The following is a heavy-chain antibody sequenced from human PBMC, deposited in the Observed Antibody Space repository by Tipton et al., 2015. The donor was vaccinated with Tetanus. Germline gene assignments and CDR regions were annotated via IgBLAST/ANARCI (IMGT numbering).Heavy chain of an antibody. Sequence: LVKPTQTLSLTCSVSGASISGSPHFWNWIRHQPGKGLEWIGYIYYSGSTYYNPSLESRVTISVDTSKNQFSLKLTSVTAADTAVYYCARHLTYTYTSRYFDYWGLGTLVTVSS. D-gene: IGHD5-18*01. CDR2: IYYSGST. J-gene: IGHJ4*02. CDR3: ARHLTYTYTSRYFDY. CDR1: GASISGSPHF. V-gene: IGHV4-31*03.